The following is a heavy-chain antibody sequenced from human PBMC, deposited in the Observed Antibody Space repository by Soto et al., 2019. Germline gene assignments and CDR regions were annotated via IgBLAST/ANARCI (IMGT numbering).Heavy chain of an antibody. Sequence: EVQLLESGGGLVQPGGSLRLSCAASGFTFSSYAMSWVRQAPGKGLEWVSAISGSGGSTYYADSVKGRFTISRDNSKNTLYLQMNSLRAEDTAVYYCAKEKWLRSPPGLGAFDIWGQGTMVTVSS. J-gene: IGHJ3*02. CDR2: ISGSGGST. D-gene: IGHD5-12*01. CDR3: AKEKWLRSPPGLGAFDI. CDR1: GFTFSSYA. V-gene: IGHV3-23*01.